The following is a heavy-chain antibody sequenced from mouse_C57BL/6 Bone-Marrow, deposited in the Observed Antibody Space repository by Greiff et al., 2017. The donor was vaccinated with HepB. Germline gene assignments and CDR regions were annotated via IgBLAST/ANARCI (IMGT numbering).Heavy chain of an antibody. V-gene: IGHV1-20*01. CDR1: GYSFTGYF. J-gene: IGHJ1*03. D-gene: IGHD1-1*01. CDR3: ARSGLYYYGSSCVGWYFDV. CDR2: INPYHGDT. Sequence: EVQLQQSGPELVKPGDSVKISCKASGYSFTGYFMNWVMQSHGKSLEWIGRINPYHGDTFYNQKFKGKATLTVDKSSSTAHMELRSLTSEDSAVYYCARSGLYYYGSSCVGWYFDVWGTGTTVTVSS.